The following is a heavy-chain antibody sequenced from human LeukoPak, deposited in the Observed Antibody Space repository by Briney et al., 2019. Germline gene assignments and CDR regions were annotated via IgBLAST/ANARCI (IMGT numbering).Heavy chain of an antibody. J-gene: IGHJ6*02. CDR2: ISGSGGST. D-gene: IGHD2-2*02. CDR1: GFTFSSYA. CDR3: AKGGYCSSTSCYKDYYYGMDV. V-gene: IGHV3-23*01. Sequence: GGSLRLSCAASGFTFSSYAMSWVRQAPGKGLEWVSAISGSGGSTYYADSVKGRFTISRDNSKNTLYLQMNSLRAEDTAVYYCAKGGYCSSTSCYKDYYYGMDVWGQGTTVTVSS.